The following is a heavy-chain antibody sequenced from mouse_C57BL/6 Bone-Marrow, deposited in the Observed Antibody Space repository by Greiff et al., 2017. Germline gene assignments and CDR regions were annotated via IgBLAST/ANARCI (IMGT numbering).Heavy chain of an antibody. J-gene: IGHJ4*01. D-gene: IGHD1-1*01. Sequence: QVQLQQPGAELVKPGASVKLSCKASGYTFTSYWMHWVKQRPGRGLEWIGRIDPNSGGTKYNEKFKRKATLTVDKPSSTAYMQLSSLTSEDSAVYYCARSGFTTVVALYYYAMDYWGQGTSVTVSS. CDR3: ARSGFTTVVALYYYAMDY. CDR1: GYTFTSYW. CDR2: IDPNSGGT. V-gene: IGHV1-72*01.